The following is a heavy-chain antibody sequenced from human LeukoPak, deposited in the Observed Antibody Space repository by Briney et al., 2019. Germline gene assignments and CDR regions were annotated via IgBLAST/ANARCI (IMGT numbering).Heavy chain of an antibody. CDR1: GGTFSSYA. Sequence: ASVTVSCTASGGTFSSYAISWVRQAPGQGLEWMGGIIPIFGTANYAQKLQGRVTITADESTSTAYMELSSLRSEDTAVYYCAREYYDSSGYLNAFDIWGQGTMVTVSS. V-gene: IGHV1-69*13. J-gene: IGHJ3*02. D-gene: IGHD3-22*01. CDR3: AREYYDSSGYLNAFDI. CDR2: IIPIFGTA.